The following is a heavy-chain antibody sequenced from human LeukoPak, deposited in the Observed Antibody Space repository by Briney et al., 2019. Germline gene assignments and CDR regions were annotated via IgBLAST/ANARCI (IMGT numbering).Heavy chain of an antibody. CDR1: GFTFDDYA. D-gene: IGHD4-17*01. CDR2: ISWNSGSI. J-gene: IGHJ6*02. V-gene: IGHV3-9*01. Sequence: PGRSLRLSCAASGFTFDDYAMHWVRQAPGKGLEWVSGISWNSGSIGYADSVKGRFTISRDNAKNSLYMQMNSLRAEDTALYYCAQGSTTMTAYYYHGMDVWGQGPTVTVSS. CDR3: AQGSTTMTAYYYHGMDV.